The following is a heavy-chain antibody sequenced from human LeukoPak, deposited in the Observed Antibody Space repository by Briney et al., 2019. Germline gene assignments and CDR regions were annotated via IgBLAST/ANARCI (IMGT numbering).Heavy chain of an antibody. CDR1: GGSFSGYY. V-gene: IGHV4-34*01. Sequence: SETLSLPCAVYGGSFSGYYWSWFRRPPGEGLEGLVEINHSGSTNYNSALKGRVTLSVDTSKNQFSLRLSSVTAADTAVYYCESEHIVVVPAAISIWFDPWGQGTLVTVYS. CDR3: ESEHIVVVPAAISIWFDP. D-gene: IGHD2-2*01. J-gene: IGHJ5*02. CDR2: INHSGST.